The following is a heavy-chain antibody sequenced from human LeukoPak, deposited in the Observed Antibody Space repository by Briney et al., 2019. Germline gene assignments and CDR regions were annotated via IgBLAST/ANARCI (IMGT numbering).Heavy chain of an antibody. D-gene: IGHD2-15*01. CDR3: AREKWSTYYFDY. V-gene: IGHV3-30*04. CDR1: GFTFSDYA. CDR2: MSSDGSRG. J-gene: IGHJ4*02. Sequence: GGSLRLSCAASGFTFSDYAVHWVRQAPDKGLEWVALMSSDGSRGIYANSVMGRFTISRDSSKNTLYLQMNGLRAEDTALYYCAREKWSTYYFDYWGQGSLVTVSS.